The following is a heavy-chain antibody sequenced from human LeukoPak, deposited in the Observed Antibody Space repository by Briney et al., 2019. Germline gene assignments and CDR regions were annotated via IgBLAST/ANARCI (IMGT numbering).Heavy chain of an antibody. CDR2: IYSGGST. CDR1: GFTVSSNY. Sequence: GGSLRLSCAASGFTVSSNYMSWVRQAPGKGLEWVSVIYSGGSTYYADSVKGRFTISRDNSKNTLYLQMNSLRAEDTAVYYCAKEREWLVGFGDYWGQGSLVTVSS. J-gene: IGHJ4*02. D-gene: IGHD6-19*01. V-gene: IGHV3-53*05. CDR3: AKEREWLVGFGDY.